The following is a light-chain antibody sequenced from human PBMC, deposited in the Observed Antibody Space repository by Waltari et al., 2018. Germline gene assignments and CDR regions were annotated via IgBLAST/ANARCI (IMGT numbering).Light chain of an antibody. CDR3: QQYNDWPYT. Sequence: EIVMTQSPVTLSVSPGERAAPSCRPRHSVRTNLAWSQQRPGQTPRLLIYGTSTRATEIPARFSGSGSGTEFTLTISSLQSEDFAVYYCQQYNDWPYTFGQGTKLEIK. J-gene: IGKJ2*01. V-gene: IGKV3-15*01. CDR1: HSVRTN. CDR2: GTS.